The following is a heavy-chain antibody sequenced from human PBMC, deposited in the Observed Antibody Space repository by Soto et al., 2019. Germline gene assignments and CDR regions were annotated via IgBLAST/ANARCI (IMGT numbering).Heavy chain of an antibody. V-gene: IGHV4-30-2*01. CDR1: GASVAGGSYS. D-gene: IGHD6-19*01. J-gene: IGHJ5*02. CDR3: AGMPYTSGLRFDP. Sequence: SETLSLTCSVSGASVAGGSYSWSWIRQPPGKALQWIGFIYQSGVTSYNPSLASRVSISLDRSNNQCSLKLKSVTAADTAVYFCAGMPYTSGLRFDPWGPGTLVTVSS. CDR2: IYQSGVT.